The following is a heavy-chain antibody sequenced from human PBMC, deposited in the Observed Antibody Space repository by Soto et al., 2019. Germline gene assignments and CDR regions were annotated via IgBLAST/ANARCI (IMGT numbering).Heavy chain of an antibody. V-gene: IGHV3-23*01. CDR2: ISGSGGST. Sequence: GGSLRLSCAASGFTFSSYAMSWVRQAPGKGLEWVSAISGSGGSTYYADSVKGRFTISRDNSKNTLYLQMNSLRAEDTAVYYCAKSGGHYDSSGYLLFDYWGQGTLVTVSS. D-gene: IGHD3-22*01. CDR3: AKSGGHYDSSGYLLFDY. J-gene: IGHJ4*02. CDR1: GFTFSSYA.